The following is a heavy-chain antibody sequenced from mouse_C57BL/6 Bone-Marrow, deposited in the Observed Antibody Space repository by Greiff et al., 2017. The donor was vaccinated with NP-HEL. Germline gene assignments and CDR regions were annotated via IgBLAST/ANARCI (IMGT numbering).Heavy chain of an antibody. D-gene: IGHD1-1*01. CDR2: ISDGGSYT. Sequence: DVHLVESGGGLVKPGGSLKLSCAASGFTFSSYAMSWVRQTPEKRLEWVATISDGGSYTYYPDNVKGRFTISIDKAKNNQYLQMSHLKSEDTAMYDCARVCYDGSNGFDYWGQGTTLTVSS. J-gene: IGHJ2*01. V-gene: IGHV5-4*01. CDR3: ARVCYDGSNGFDY. CDR1: GFTFSSYA.